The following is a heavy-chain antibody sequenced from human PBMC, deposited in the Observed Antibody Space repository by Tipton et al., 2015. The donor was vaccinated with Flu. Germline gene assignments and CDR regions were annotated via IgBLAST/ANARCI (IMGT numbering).Heavy chain of an antibody. D-gene: IGHD2-15*01. V-gene: IGHV3-30*18. CDR1: GFTFSSYG. CDR2: ISYDGSNK. J-gene: IGHJ4*02. Sequence: CAASGFTFSSYGMHWVRQAPGKGLEWVAVISYDGSNKYYADSVKGRFTISRDNSKNTLYLQMNSLRAEDTAVYYCAKVYLDCSGGSCYSHYFDYWGQGTLVTVSS. CDR3: AKVYLDCSGGSCYSHYFDY.